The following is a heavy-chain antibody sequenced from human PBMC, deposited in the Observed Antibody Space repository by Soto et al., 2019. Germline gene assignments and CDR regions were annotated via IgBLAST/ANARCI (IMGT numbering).Heavy chain of an antibody. CDR1: GFTFRTNA. CDR3: AKNGYSSGWYGYY. Sequence: QVQLVESGGGVGQPGRSLRLSCAASGFTFRTNAMHWVRQAPGKGLEWVAVISYDGNNKYYADSVKGRFTISRDNSKNTLYLQMNSLRAEDTAVYYCAKNGYSSGWYGYYWGQGTLFTVSS. J-gene: IGHJ4*02. CDR2: ISYDGNNK. V-gene: IGHV3-30*18. D-gene: IGHD6-19*01.